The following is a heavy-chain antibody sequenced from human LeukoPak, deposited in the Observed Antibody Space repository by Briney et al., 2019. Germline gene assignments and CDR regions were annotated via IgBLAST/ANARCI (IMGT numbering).Heavy chain of an antibody. CDR1: GFTFSSYA. CDR3: AKFGDHGDYVDAFDI. D-gene: IGHD4-17*01. V-gene: IGHV3-23*01. Sequence: GGSLRLSCAASGFTFSSYAMSSVRQAPGKGLEWVSAISASGGSTYYAVSGKGRFTISRGNSKNTMYLHMNRLSAEDTAVYYCAKFGDHGDYVDAFDIWGQGTMVTVSS. J-gene: IGHJ3*02. CDR2: ISASGGST.